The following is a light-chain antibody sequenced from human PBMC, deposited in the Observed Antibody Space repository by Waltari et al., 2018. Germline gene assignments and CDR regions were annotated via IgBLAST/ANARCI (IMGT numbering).Light chain of an antibody. CDR3: CSFAGSYTYV. J-gene: IGLJ1*01. Sequence: QSALTQPRSVSGSPAQSDTISCTGTSRDIGGYDYVSWYQQHPGKAPKLMIYDVAKRPSGVPDRFSGSKSGNTASLTISGLQAEDEAAYYCCSFAGSYTYVFGTGTEVTVL. V-gene: IGLV2-11*01. CDR2: DVA. CDR1: SRDIGGYDY.